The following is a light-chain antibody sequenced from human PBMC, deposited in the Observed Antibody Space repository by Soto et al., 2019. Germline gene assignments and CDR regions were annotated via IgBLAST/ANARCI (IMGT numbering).Light chain of an antibody. J-gene: IGLJ2*01. V-gene: IGLV2-14*01. Sequence: QSALTQPASVSGSPGQSITISCTGTSSYVGGYNYVSWYQHHPGKAPKLLIYDVNNRPSGVSDRFSGSKSGNTASLTISGLQTEDEADYYCSSYTSIITVVFGGGTKLTVL. CDR2: DVN. CDR3: SSYTSIITVV. CDR1: SSYVGGYNY.